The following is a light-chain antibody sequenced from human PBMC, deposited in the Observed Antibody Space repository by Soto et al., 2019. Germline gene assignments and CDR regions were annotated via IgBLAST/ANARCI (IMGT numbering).Light chain of an antibody. CDR2: SDN. Sequence: QSGLTQPPSASGTPGQRVTISCSGSRSNIGSNSVSWYQQFPRTAPRLLIHSDNQRPSGVPDRFSGSKSGTSASLAISGLQSEDEAEYYCAAGDDSLHGLVFGGGTKLTVL. CDR1: RSNIGSNS. CDR3: AAGDDSLHGLV. V-gene: IGLV1-44*01. J-gene: IGLJ2*01.